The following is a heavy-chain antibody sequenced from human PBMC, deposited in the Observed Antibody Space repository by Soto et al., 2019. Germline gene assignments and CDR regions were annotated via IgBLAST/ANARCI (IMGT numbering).Heavy chain of an antibody. CDR3: ARYLGPHHYRRGNWLET. CDR2: IIPIFVTA. Sequence: SLKVSFKASGGTFSIYSIILFLHSPLQWLEWMGWIIPIFVTANYAQNFHCRVTITSDKSTSTAYMELSSLRSEDTAFYYCARYLGPHHYRRGNWLETWGKGTLVNVXS. D-gene: IGHD3-16*01. V-gene: IGHV1-69*06. CDR1: GGTFSIYS. J-gene: IGHJ5*02.